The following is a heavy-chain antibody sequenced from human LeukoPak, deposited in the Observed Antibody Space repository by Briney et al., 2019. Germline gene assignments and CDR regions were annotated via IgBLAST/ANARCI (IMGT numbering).Heavy chain of an antibody. D-gene: IGHD6-6*01. CDR2: IYSGGST. CDR1: GFTVSSNY. CDR3: ARGADRGIAARPLDY. J-gene: IGHJ4*02. V-gene: IGHV3-66*02. Sequence: PVGSLRLSCAASGFTVSSNYMSWVRQAPGKGLEWVSVIYSGGSTYYADSVKGRFTISRDNSKNTLYLQMNSLRAEDTAVYYCARGADRGIAARPLDYWGQGTLVTVSS.